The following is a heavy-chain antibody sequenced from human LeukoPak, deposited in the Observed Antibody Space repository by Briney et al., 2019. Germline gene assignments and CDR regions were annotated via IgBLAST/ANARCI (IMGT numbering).Heavy chain of an antibody. V-gene: IGHV3-7*01. CDR3: ARKRDAFDI. Sequence: PGGSLRLSCAASGFTVSSYYMSWVRQAPGKGLEWVANIKQDGSEKYYVDSVKGRFTISRDNAKNSLYLQMNSLRAEDTAVYYCARKRDAFDIWGQGAMVTVSS. CDR1: GFTVSSYY. CDR2: IKQDGSEK. J-gene: IGHJ3*02.